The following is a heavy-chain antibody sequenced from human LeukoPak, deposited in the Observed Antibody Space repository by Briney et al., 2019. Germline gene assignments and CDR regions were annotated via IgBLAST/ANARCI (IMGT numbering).Heavy chain of an antibody. Sequence: GGSLRLSCAASGFTFSSYWMSWVRQAPGKGLEWVSYISSSSSTIYYADSVKGRFTISRDNAKNSLYLQMNSLRAEDTAVYYCARDYHAFDIWGQGTMVTVSS. J-gene: IGHJ3*02. V-gene: IGHV3-48*04. CDR3: ARDYHAFDI. CDR2: ISSSSSTI. D-gene: IGHD3-16*02. CDR1: GFTFSSYW.